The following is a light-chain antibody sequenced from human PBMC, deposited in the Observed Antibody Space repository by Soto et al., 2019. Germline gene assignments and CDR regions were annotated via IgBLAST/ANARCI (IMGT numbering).Light chain of an antibody. V-gene: IGKV1-39*01. CDR3: LQHNSYPYT. CDR1: QSISSY. Sequence: DIQMTQSPSSLSASVGDRVTITCRASQSISSYLNWYQQKPGKAPKLLIYAASSLQSGVPSRFSGSGSGTDFTLTISSLQPEDFATYYCLQHNSYPYTFGQGTKVDIK. J-gene: IGKJ2*01. CDR2: AAS.